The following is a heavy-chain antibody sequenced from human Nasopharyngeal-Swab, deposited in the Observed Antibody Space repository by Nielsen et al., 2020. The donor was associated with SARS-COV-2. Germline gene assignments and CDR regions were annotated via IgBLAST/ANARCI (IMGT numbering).Heavy chain of an antibody. V-gene: IGHV1-69*13. D-gene: IGHD3-9*01. CDR3: AGRLGSNWFDP. Sequence: VKVSCKASGGTFSSYDISWVRQDPGQGLEWMGGIIPIFGTTNYAQKFQGRVTITADESTSTAYMELSSLRSEDTAVYYCAGRLGSNWFDPWGQGTLVTVSS. CDR2: IIPIFGTT. J-gene: IGHJ5*02. CDR1: GGTFSSYD.